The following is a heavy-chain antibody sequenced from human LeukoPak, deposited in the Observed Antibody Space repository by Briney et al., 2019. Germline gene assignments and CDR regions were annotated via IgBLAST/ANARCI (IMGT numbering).Heavy chain of an antibody. CDR3: ARAHCSSTSCYSRGAFDI. J-gene: IGHJ3*02. CDR2: ISSSSSTI. D-gene: IGHD2-2*02. Sequence: PGGSLRLSCAASGFTFSSYSMNWVRQAPGKGLEWVSYISSSSSTIYYADSVKGRFTISRDNAKNSLYLQMNSLRAEDTAVYYCARAHCSSTSCYSRGAFDIWGQGTMVTVSS. CDR1: GFTFSSYS. V-gene: IGHV3-48*01.